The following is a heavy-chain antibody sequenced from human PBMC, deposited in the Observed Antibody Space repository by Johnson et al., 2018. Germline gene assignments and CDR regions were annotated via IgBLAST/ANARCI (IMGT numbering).Heavy chain of an antibody. Sequence: VQLVQSGGGLVQPGGSLRLSCAASGFTFSSYSMNWVRQAPGKGLEWVSYISSSSSTIYYADSVKGRFTISRDNAKNSLYLQMNSLRAEDTALYYCAVATPNRHYGILAGYYTSGYYYMDVWGKGTTVTVAS. V-gene: IGHV3-48*04. CDR1: GFTFSSYS. J-gene: IGHJ6*03. D-gene: IGHD3-9*01. CDR3: AVATPNRHYGILAGYYTSGYYYMDV. CDR2: ISSSSSTI.